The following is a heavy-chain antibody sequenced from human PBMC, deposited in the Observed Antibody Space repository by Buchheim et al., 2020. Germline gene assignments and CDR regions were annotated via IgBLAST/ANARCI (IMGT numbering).Heavy chain of an antibody. Sequence: EVQLVESGGGLVQPGGSLRLSCAASGFTFSSYSMNWVRQAPGKGLEWVSYIGGRSSTISYADSVRGRFTISRDNTRKSVYLQMNSLSADDTAVYYCARDDFWSGHFDYWGQGTL. V-gene: IGHV3-48*04. CDR3: ARDDFWSGHFDY. CDR1: GFTFSSYS. D-gene: IGHD3-3*01. CDR2: IGGRSSTI. J-gene: IGHJ4*02.